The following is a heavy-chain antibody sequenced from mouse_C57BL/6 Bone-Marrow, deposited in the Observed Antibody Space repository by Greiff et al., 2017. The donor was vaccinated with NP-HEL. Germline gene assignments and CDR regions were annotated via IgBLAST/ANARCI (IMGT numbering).Heavy chain of an antibody. V-gene: IGHV1-69*01. J-gene: IGHJ3*01. Sequence: QVQLQQPGAELVMPGASVKLSCKASGYTFTSYWMHWVKQRPGQGLEWIGDIDPSDSYTNYNQKFKGKSTLTVDKSSSTAYMQLSSLTSEDSAVYYCARDGGYYGSPFAYWGQGTLVTVSA. CDR3: ARDGGYYGSPFAY. CDR1: GYTFTSYW. CDR2: IDPSDSYT. D-gene: IGHD1-1*01.